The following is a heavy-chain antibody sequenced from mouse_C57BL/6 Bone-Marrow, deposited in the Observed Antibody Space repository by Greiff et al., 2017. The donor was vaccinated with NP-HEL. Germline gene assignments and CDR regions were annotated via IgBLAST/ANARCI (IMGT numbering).Heavy chain of an antibody. J-gene: IGHJ2*01. CDR2: IDPETGGT. V-gene: IGHV1-15*01. D-gene: IGHD2-3*01. Sequence: VQLQQSGAELVRPGASVTLSCKASGYTFTDYEMHWVKQTPVHGLEWIGAIDPETGGTAYNQKFKGKAILTADKSSSTAYMELRSLTSEDSAVYSCTREGLLPFDYWGQGTTLTVSS. CDR3: TREGLLPFDY. CDR1: GYTFTDYE.